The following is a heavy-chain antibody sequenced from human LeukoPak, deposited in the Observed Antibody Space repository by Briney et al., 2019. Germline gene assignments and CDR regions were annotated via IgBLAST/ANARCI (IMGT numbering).Heavy chain of an antibody. D-gene: IGHD3-3*01. CDR2: INHSGST. CDR1: GGSISSYY. J-gene: IGHJ6*03. Sequence: PSETLSPTCTVSGGSISSYYWSWIRQPPGKGLEWIGEINHSGSTNYNPSLKSRVTISVDTSNNQFSLKLSSVTAADTAVYYCARGLYDFWSGPPPYYYYMDVWGKGTTVTVSS. CDR3: ARGLYDFWSGPPPYYYYMDV. V-gene: IGHV4-34*01.